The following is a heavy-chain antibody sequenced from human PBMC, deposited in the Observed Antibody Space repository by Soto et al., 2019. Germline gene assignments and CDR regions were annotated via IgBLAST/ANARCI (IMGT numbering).Heavy chain of an antibody. CDR1: GFSLSTSGVG. CDR3: ARYCSSTSCPSYWFDP. V-gene: IGHV2-5*02. Sequence: QITLKESGPTLVNPTQTLTLTCAFSGFSLSTSGVGMGWIRQPPGKALEWLALIYWDDDKRYSPSLKSRLTITKDTSKNQVVLTMTNMDPVDKATYYCARYCSSTSCPSYWFDPWGQGTLVTVSS. J-gene: IGHJ5*02. D-gene: IGHD2-2*01. CDR2: IYWDDDK.